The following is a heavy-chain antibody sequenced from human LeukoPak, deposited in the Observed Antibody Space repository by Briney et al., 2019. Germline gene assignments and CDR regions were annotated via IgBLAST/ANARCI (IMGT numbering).Heavy chain of an antibody. V-gene: IGHV4-59*11. CDR1: GGSITSHS. CDR2: SYYSGTT. Sequence: SETLSLTCNVSGGSITSHSWNWIRQSPGKGLEWIGYSYYSGTTNYSPSLKSRVTISLDTSKNQISLKLTSVTAADTAVYYCARADIVVVPAAQRGDYYYMDVWGKGTTVTVSS. D-gene: IGHD2-2*01. J-gene: IGHJ6*03. CDR3: ARADIVVVPAAQRGDYYYMDV.